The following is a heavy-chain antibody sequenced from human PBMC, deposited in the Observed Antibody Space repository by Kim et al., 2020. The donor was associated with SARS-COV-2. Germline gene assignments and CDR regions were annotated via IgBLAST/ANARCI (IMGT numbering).Heavy chain of an antibody. CDR2: INTNTGNP. J-gene: IGHJ6*02. D-gene: IGHD2-2*01. CDR1: GYTFTSYA. CDR3: ARGVVVVPAYYYYGMDV. Sequence: ASVKVSCKASGYTFTSYAMNWVRQAPGQGLEWMGWINTNTGNPTYAQGFTGRFVFSLDTSVSTAYLQISSLKAEDTAVYYCARGVVVVPAYYYYGMDVWGQGTTVTVSS. V-gene: IGHV7-4-1*02.